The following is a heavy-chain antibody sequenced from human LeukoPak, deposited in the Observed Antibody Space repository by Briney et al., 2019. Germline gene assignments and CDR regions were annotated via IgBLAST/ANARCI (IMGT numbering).Heavy chain of an antibody. D-gene: IGHD3-22*01. CDR1: GGSFSGYY. CDR2: INHSGST. V-gene: IGHV4-34*01. J-gene: IGHJ4*02. CDR3: ARDFVNSGYYFDY. Sequence: SETLSLTCAVYGGSFSGYYWSWIRQPPGKGLEWIGEINHSGSTNYNPSLKSRVTISVDTSKNQFSLKLSSVTAADTAVYYCARDFVNSGYYFDYWGQGTLVTVSS.